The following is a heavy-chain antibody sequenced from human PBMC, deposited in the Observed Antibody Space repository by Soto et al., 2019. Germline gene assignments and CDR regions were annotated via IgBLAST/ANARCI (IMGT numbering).Heavy chain of an antibody. CDR2: IYWDDDK. V-gene: IGHV2-5*02. CDR1: GFSLSTSAVG. Sequence: QITLKESGATLVKPTQTLTLTCTFSGFSLSTSAVGVGWIRQPPGKALEWLALIYWDDDKRYSPSLKSRLTTTKDTSKNQVVLKITNMDPGDTATYYCAHRRSDPDPSPPGSSSIIGPRPFYPWGQGSLVTVSS. J-gene: IGHJ5*02. CDR3: AHRRSDPDPSPPGSSSIIGPRPFYP. D-gene: IGHD6-13*01.